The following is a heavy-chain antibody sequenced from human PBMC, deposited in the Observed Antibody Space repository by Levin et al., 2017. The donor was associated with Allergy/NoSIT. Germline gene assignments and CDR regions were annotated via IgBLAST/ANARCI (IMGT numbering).Heavy chain of an antibody. CDR2: IYHSGST. CDR1: GYSISSGYY. Sequence: SETLSLTCAVSGYSISSGYYWGWIRQPPGKGLEWIGSIYHSGSTYYNPSLKSRVTISVDTSKNQFSLKLSSVTAADTAVYYCARKLQLQQLGMYYFDYWGQGTLVTVSS. V-gene: IGHV4-38-2*01. D-gene: IGHD5-24*01. J-gene: IGHJ4*02. CDR3: ARKLQLQQLGMYYFDY.